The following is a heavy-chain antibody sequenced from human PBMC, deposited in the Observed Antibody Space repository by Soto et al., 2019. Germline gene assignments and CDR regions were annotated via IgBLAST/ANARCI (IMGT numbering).Heavy chain of an antibody. CDR2: IIPISHTT. CDR3: PIEGRVTGPEGFDY. Sequence: PVKVSCKSSGGTFNPYGVSSLRQAPGQGIEWTGMIIPISHTTNYAQKFQGGVTLTADTSTRKGYRELGSVRSDDTAVDYCPIEGRVTGPEGFDYWAQ. CDR1: GGTFNPYG. D-gene: IGHD1-20*01. J-gene: IGHJ4*02. V-gene: IGHV1-69*06.